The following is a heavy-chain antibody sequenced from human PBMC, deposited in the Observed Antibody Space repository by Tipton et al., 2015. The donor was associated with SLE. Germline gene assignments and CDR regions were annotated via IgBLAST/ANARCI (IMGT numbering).Heavy chain of an antibody. CDR1: GYTFTSYG. Sequence: QLVQSGAEVKKPGASVKVSCKASGYTFTSYGISWVRQAPGQGLEWMGIINPSGGSTSYAQKFQGRVTMTRDTSTSTVYMELSSLRSEDTAVYYCARDHTEGTIPVFWGQGTLVTVSS. D-gene: IGHD5-18*01. J-gene: IGHJ4*02. V-gene: IGHV1-46*01. CDR2: INPSGGST. CDR3: ARDHTEGTIPVF.